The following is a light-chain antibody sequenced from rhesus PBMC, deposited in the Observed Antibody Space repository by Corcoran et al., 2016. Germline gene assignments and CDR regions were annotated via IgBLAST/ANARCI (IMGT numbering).Light chain of an antibody. V-gene: IGKV1-74*01. CDR1: ENVTNY. J-gene: IGKJ4*01. Sequence: DIQMTQSPSSLSASVGDRVTITCRASENVTNYLNWSQQKPGKAPKLLIYKASTLQSGVPSRFSGRGSGTDYTFTSSSLQPEDVATYYCQHGYVTPLTFGGGTKVEIK. CDR2: KAS. CDR3: QHGYVTPLT.